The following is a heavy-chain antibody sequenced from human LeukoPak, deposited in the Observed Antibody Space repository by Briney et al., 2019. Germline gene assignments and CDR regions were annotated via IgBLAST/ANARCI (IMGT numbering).Heavy chain of an antibody. CDR2: ISRSGSTI. D-gene: IGHD3-22*01. V-gene: IGHV3-11*01. CDR3: ARDVSDYYDSSGYYYYYYGMDV. J-gene: IGHJ6*02. CDR1: GFTFSDYY. Sequence: PGGSLRLSCAASGFTFSDYYMSWIRQAPGKGLEWVSYISRSGSTIYYADSVKGRFTISRDNAKNSLYLQMNSLRAEDTAVYYCARDVSDYYDSSGYYYYYYGMDVWGQGTTVTVSS.